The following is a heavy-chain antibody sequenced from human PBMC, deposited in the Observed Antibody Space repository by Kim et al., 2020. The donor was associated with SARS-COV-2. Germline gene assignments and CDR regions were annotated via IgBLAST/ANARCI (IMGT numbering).Heavy chain of an antibody. V-gene: IGHV1-18*01. D-gene: IGHD6-19*01. Sequence: AQKLQGRVTMTTDTSTSKAYMELRSLRSDDTAVYYCASGIAVAGTPDLDYWGQGTLVTVSS. J-gene: IGHJ4*02. CDR3: ASGIAVAGTPDLDY.